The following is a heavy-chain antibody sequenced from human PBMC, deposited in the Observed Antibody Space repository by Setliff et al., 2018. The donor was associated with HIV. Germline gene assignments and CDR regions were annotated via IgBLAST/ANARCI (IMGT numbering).Heavy chain of an antibody. CDR1: DSGTYY. Sequence: PSETLSLTCTVSDSGTYYWSWIRQPAGKGLEWIGRVSSRGDTNYNPSLKSRVTMSVDTSKNQFSLKLTSVTASDTAVHYRARAAAGNTGPFDLWGQGSPVTVSS. CDR3: ARAAAGNTGPFDL. J-gene: IGHJ4*02. D-gene: IGHD4-17*01. V-gene: IGHV4-4*07. CDR2: VSSRGDT.